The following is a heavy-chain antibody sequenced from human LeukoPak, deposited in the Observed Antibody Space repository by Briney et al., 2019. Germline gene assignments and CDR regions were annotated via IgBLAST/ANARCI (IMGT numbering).Heavy chain of an antibody. CDR2: IYHSGSA. J-gene: IGHJ4*02. Sequence: SETLSLTCTVSGYSISNGYYWGWIRQPPGKGLEWIGNIYHSGSAYYNPSLKSRVTISVDTSKNQFSLKLSSVSAADTAVYYCPRDNIVVVAATKAYYFDYWGQGTLVTVSS. CDR1: GYSISNGYY. CDR3: PRDNIVVVAATKAYYFDY. D-gene: IGHD2-15*01. V-gene: IGHV4-38-2*02.